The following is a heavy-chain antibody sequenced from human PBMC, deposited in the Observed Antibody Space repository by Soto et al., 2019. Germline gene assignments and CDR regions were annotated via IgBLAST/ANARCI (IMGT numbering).Heavy chain of an antibody. V-gene: IGHV4-30-4*01. CDR3: ARGSYYYDSSCYYHY. D-gene: IGHD3-22*01. CDR1: GGSISSGDYY. CDR2: IDYSGST. J-gene: IGHJ4*02. Sequence: QVQLQESGPGLVKPSQTLSLTCTVSGGSISSGDYYWSWIRQPPGKGLEWIGYIDYSGSTYHKPTPKSRVTCAVDTSQTQVSLSLSSVTAADTAVHYCARGSYYYDSSCYYHYWGQGTLVTVSS.